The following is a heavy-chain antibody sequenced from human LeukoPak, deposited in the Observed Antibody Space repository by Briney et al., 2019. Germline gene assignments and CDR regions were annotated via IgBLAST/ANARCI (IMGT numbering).Heavy chain of an antibody. CDR3: AKYPYGDYRLDY. D-gene: IGHD4-17*01. V-gene: IGHV3-30*18. CDR1: GFTFSSYG. CDR2: ISYDGSNK. J-gene: IGHJ4*02. Sequence: PGRSLRLSCAASGFTFSSYGMHWVRQAPGKGLEWVAVISYDGSNKYYADSVKGRFTISRDNSKNTLYLQMSSLRAEDTAVYYCAKYPYGDYRLDYWGQGTLVTVSS.